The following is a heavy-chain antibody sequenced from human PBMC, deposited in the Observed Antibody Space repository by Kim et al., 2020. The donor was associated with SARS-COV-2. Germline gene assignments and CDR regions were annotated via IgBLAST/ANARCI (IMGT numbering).Heavy chain of an antibody. J-gene: IGHJ4*02. D-gene: IGHD3-22*01. V-gene: IGHV3-30*03. Sequence: GGSLRLSCAASGFTFSSYHMHWVRQAPGKGLEWVALMSYDGNREFYADSVKGRFTISRDNSKNMLYLQMNSLRPEDMAVYYCARDGWDSSGSFWVDYWGQGTLVNASS. CDR2: MSYDGNRE. CDR1: GFTFSSYH. CDR3: ARDGWDSSGSFWVDY.